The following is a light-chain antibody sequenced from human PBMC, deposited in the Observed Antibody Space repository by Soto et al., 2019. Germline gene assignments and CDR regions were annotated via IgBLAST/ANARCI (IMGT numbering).Light chain of an antibody. J-gene: IGLJ3*02. CDR3: CSYAGSTTVSVV. CDR1: SSDVGNYNL. V-gene: IGLV2-23*03. CDR2: EGD. Sequence: QSVLTQPASVSGSPGQSITISCTGTSSDVGNYNLVSWYQQHPGQGPKLLIFEGDKRPSGISNRFSGSKSGKTASLTISGLQAEDEADYYCCSYAGSTTVSVVFGGGTKLTVL.